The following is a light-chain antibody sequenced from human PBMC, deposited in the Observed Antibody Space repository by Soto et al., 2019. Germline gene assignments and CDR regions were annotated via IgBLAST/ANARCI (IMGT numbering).Light chain of an antibody. J-gene: IGLJ1*01. CDR1: HNDIGTYDY. CDR3: SSFTSTSIYV. V-gene: IGLV2-14*03. Sequence: QSVLTQPTSVCGSPGQSITISCTGNHNDIGTYDYVSWYQQHPGRAPRLLIHGVTTRPSGISGRFSASKSGLTASLTISGLQPEDEADYYCSSFTSTSIYVFGHGPKVTV. CDR2: GVT.